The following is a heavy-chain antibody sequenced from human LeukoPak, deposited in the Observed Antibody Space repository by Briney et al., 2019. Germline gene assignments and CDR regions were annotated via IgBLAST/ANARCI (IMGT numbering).Heavy chain of an antibody. V-gene: IGHV4-59*01. CDR3: ARSLPGAIGAADF. CDR1: GGSISSYY. J-gene: IGHJ4*02. Sequence: SETLSLTCTVSGGSISSYYWSWIRQPPGKGLEWIAFIHSSGSTGYNPSLKSRFTISVDTSKNHFSLKVTSMSAADTGVYYCARSLPGAIGAADFRGQGTLVTVSS. D-gene: IGHD6-13*01. CDR2: IHSSGST.